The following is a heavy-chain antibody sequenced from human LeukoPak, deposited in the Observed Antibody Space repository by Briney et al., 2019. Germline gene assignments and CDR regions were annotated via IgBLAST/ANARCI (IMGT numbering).Heavy chain of an antibody. Sequence: GGSLRLSCAASGFTFSSYWMSWVRQAPGKGLEWVSAISGSGGSTYYADSVKGRFTISRDNSKNTLYLQMNSLRAEDTAVYYCAKDGSLYCSGGSCYCDYWGQGTLVTVSS. CDR3: AKDGSLYCSGGSCYCDY. CDR1: GFTFSSYW. J-gene: IGHJ4*02. CDR2: ISGSGGST. V-gene: IGHV3-23*01. D-gene: IGHD2-15*01.